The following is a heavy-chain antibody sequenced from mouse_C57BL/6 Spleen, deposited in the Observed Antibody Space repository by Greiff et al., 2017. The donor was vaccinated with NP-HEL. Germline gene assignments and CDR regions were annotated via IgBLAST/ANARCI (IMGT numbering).Heavy chain of an antibody. J-gene: IGHJ3*01. V-gene: IGHV1-80*01. Sequence: VQLQESGAELVKPGASVKISCKASGYAFSSYWMNWVKQRPGKGLEWIGQIYPGDGDTNYNGKFKGKATLTADKSSSTAYMQLSSLTSEDSAVYFCAREDYGSSYAWFAYWGQGTLVTVSA. CDR1: GYAFSSYW. CDR2: IYPGDGDT. D-gene: IGHD1-1*01. CDR3: AREDYGSSYAWFAY.